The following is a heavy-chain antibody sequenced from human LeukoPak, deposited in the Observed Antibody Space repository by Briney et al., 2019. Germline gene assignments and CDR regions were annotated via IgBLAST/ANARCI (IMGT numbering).Heavy chain of an antibody. V-gene: IGHV3-21*01. CDR2: ISSSSSYI. D-gene: IGHD1-26*01. J-gene: IGHJ3*02. CDR1: GFTFSSYT. Sequence: PGGSLRLSCAASGFTFSSYTMNWVRQAPGKGLEWVSSISSSSSYIYYADSVKGRFTISRDNAKNSLYLQMNSLRAEDTDVYYCARDVGASAPDAFDIWGQGTMVTVSS. CDR3: ARDVGASAPDAFDI.